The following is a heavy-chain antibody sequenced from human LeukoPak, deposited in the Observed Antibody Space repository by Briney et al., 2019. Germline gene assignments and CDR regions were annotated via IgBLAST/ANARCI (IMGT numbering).Heavy chain of an antibody. CDR1: GFPFIIYY. V-gene: IGHV1-46*01. CDR3: ARDNSGGNSWWLDP. D-gene: IGHD4-23*01. J-gene: IGHJ5*02. Sequence: ASVNVSCKASGFPFIIYYMHWVRQAPGQGLAWMGLINPSGDSTHYAQKFQGRVTMTRDTSTSTVYMELSSLTSDDTAVFYCARDNSGGNSWWLDPWGQGTLVTVSS. CDR2: INPSGDST.